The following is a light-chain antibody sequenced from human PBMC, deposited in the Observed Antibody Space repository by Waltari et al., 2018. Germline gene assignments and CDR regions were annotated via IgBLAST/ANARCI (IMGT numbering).Light chain of an antibody. CDR1: QSISSW. V-gene: IGKV1-5*03. Sequence: DIQMTQSPSTLSASVGDTVTITCRASQSISSWLAWYQQKPGKAPKLLIYKAYSLESGVPSRFSGSGSGTEFTLTISSLQPDDFATYYCQQYNSYSWTFGQGTKVEIK. CDR2: KAY. J-gene: IGKJ1*01. CDR3: QQYNSYSWT.